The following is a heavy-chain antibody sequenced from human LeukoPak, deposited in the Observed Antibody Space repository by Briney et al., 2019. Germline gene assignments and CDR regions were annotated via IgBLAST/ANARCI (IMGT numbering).Heavy chain of an antibody. V-gene: IGHV1-69*06. D-gene: IGHD6-13*01. CDR2: VIPIFGTA. Sequence: GASVKVSCKASGGTFSSYAISWVRQAPGQGLEWMGRVIPIFGTANYAQKFQGRVTITADKSTSTAYMELSSLRSEDTAVYYCARPTGIADRGYYYYYMDVWGKGTTVTVSS. CDR3: ARPTGIADRGYYYYYMDV. J-gene: IGHJ6*03. CDR1: GGTFSSYA.